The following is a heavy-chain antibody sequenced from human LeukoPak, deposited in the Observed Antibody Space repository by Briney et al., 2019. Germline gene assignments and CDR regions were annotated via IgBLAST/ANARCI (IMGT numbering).Heavy chain of an antibody. V-gene: IGHV1-2*02. D-gene: IGHD3-3*01. Sequence: PEASVKVSCKASGYTFIGYYMHWVRQAPAQEVEGMGWINPNSGGTNNAQKFQGRVTMTRNTSISTAYMELSSLRSEDTAVYYCARVPYYDFWSGPRYRYYMDVWGKGTTVTVSS. J-gene: IGHJ6*03. CDR2: INPNSGGT. CDR3: ARVPYYDFWSGPRYRYYMDV. CDR1: GYTFIGYY.